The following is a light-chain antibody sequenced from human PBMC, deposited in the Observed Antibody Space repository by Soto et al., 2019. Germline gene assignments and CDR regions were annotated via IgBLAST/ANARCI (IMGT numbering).Light chain of an antibody. CDR2: DIS. J-gene: IGKJ5*01. CDR1: QSVSTR. V-gene: IGKV3-11*01. Sequence: EIVLTQSPATLSLSPGEGATLFCRASQSVSTRLAWYQQKPGQAPRLLIYDISTRAPGSPARFSGSGSATDFTLTISSLEPDDFAIYHCQQRSHWPPVTFGQGTRLEI. CDR3: QQRSHWPPVT.